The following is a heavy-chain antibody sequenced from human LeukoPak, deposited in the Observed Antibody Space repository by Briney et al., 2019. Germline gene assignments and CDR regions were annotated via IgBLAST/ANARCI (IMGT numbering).Heavy chain of an antibody. CDR1: GFTFSSYG. CDR2: ISSSSSYI. J-gene: IGHJ4*02. V-gene: IGHV3-21*01. CDR3: ARGDTVSSQIDY. D-gene: IGHD4-11*01. Sequence: GGSLRLSCAASGFTFSSYGMNWVRQAPGKGLEWVSSISSSSSYIYYADSVKGRFTISRDNAKNSLYLQMNSLRAEDTAVYYCARGDTVSSQIDYWGQGTLVTVSS.